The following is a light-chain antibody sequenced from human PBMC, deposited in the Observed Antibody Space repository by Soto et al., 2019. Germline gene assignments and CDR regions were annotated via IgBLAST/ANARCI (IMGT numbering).Light chain of an antibody. CDR1: QDVSDY. CDR2: AAY. Sequence: DIQLTQSPSFLSASVGDRVTITGRASQDVSDYLAWYQHAPGKAPHLLIYAAYTLQSGVPSRFSGSGSGTEFSLTITSLQPEDFATYYCQYLNGAPTITFGQGTRL. J-gene: IGKJ5*01. CDR3: QYLNGAPTIT. V-gene: IGKV1-9*01.